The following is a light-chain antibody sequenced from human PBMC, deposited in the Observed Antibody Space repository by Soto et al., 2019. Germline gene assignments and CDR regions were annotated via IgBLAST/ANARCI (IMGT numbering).Light chain of an antibody. J-gene: IGLJ1*01. V-gene: IGLV2-14*01. CDR3: SSFTSSSTLPYV. CDR2: EVT. CDR1: GSDVGGYNY. Sequence: QSVLTQPASVSGSPGQSITISCTGTGSDVGGYNYVSWYQQFPGKAPKLMIYEVTNRPSGVSNRFSGSKSGNTASLTISGLQAEDEADYYCSSFTSSSTLPYVFGTGTKVTV.